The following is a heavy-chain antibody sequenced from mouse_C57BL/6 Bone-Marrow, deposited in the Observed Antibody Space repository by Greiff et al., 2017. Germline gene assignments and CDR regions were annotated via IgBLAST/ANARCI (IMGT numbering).Heavy chain of an antibody. CDR1: GFSLTSYG. Sequence: VHLVESGPGLVQPSQSLSITCPVSGFSLTSYGVHWVRQSPGKGLEWLGVIWSGGSTDYNAAFISRLSLSKDNSKSQVFFKMNSLQADDTAIYYCATSYGYWYFDVWGTGTTVTVSS. V-gene: IGHV2-2*01. J-gene: IGHJ1*03. D-gene: IGHD1-1*02. CDR2: IWSGGST. CDR3: ATSYGYWYFDV.